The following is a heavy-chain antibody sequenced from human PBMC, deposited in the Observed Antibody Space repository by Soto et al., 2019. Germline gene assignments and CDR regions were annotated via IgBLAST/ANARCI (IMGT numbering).Heavy chain of an antibody. V-gene: IGHV3-23*01. Sequence: GGSLRLSCATSGLTFSNYAMSWVRQAPGGGLEWVSSMSGSSSTTYYADSVRGRFTISRDRSKNTLYLQMSSLRAEDTALYYCAKNQERELPRVIDFWGQGTLVTVSA. CDR3: AKNQERELPRVIDF. D-gene: IGHD1-7*01. J-gene: IGHJ4*02. CDR1: GLTFSNYA. CDR2: MSGSSSTT.